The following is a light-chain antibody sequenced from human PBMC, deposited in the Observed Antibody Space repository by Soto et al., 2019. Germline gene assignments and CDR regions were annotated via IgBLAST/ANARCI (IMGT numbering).Light chain of an antibody. CDR2: DVA. V-gene: IGLV2-14*03. CDR1: SSDVGGSNF. J-gene: IGLJ1*01. CDR3: VSYTSSTTYV. Sequence: QSVLTQPASVSDSPGQSITISCTGTSSDVGGSNFVPWYQQHPGKPPKLIIYDVANRPSGVSNRFSGSKSGSTASLIISRLQTEDEADYSCVSYTSSTTYVFGTGTKVTVL.